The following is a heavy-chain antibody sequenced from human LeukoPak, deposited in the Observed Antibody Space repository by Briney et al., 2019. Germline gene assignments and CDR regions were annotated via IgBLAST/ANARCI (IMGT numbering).Heavy chain of an antibody. D-gene: IGHD6-19*01. V-gene: IGHV3-23*01. Sequence: PGGSLSLSCAASGFPFSSYAMSWVGQAQGKGLEWFSAFSGSGGSTYYADSVKGRFTISRDNSKNTLYLQMNSLRAEDTAVYYCAKEPPSSSGWYEAEYFQHWGQGTLVTVSS. CDR2: FSGSGGST. J-gene: IGHJ1*01. CDR1: GFPFSSYA. CDR3: AKEPPSSSGWYEAEYFQH.